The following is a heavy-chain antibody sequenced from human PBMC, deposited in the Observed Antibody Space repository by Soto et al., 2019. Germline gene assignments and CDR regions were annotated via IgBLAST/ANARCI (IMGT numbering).Heavy chain of an antibody. J-gene: IGHJ5*02. V-gene: IGHV4-30-2*01. CDR2: IYHSGST. D-gene: IGHD2-15*01. Sequence: QLQLQESGSGLVKPSQTLSLTCAVSGGSISSGGYSWSWIRQPPGKGLEWIGYIYHSGSTYYNPSLTSRFTLSVDRSKNQFSLKLSSVTAADTAVYYCARDGGYCSGGSCYSNWFDPWGQGTLVTVSS. CDR1: GGSISSGGYS. CDR3: ARDGGYCSGGSCYSNWFDP.